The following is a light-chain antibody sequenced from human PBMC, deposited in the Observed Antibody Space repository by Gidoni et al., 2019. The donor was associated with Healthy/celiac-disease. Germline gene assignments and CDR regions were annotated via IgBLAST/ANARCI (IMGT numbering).Light chain of an antibody. CDR3: LQDYNYPRT. CDR2: AAS. CDR1: QGIRND. V-gene: IGKV1-6*01. Sequence: AIQMTQLPSSLSASVGDRVTITCRASQGIRNDLGWYQQKPGKAPKLLIDAASSLQSGVPSRFSGSGSGTDFTLTISSLQPEDFATYYCLQDYNYPRTFGQGTKVEIK. J-gene: IGKJ1*01.